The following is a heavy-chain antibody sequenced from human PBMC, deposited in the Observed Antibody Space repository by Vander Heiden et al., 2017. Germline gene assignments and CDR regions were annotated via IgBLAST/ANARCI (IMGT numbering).Heavy chain of an antibody. V-gene: IGHV3-33*01. D-gene: IGHD3-3*01. CDR2: IWYDGSNK. CDR3: ARDQGYDFWSGYYDY. CDR1: GFTFSGYG. Sequence: QVQLVESGGGVVQPGRSLRLSCAASGFTFSGYGMHWVRQAPGKGLEWVAVIWYDGSNKYYADSVKGRFTISRDNSKNTLYLQMNSLRAEDTAVYYCARDQGYDFWSGYYDYWGQGTLVTVSS. J-gene: IGHJ4*02.